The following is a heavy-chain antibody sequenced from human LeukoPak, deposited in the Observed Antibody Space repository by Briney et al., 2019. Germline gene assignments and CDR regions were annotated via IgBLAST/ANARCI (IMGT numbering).Heavy chain of an antibody. CDR3: ARDPAGYNPSNAFDI. CDR2: IYSGGST. D-gene: IGHD5-24*01. V-gene: IGHV3-66*01. CDR1: GFTVSSNY. J-gene: IGHJ3*02. Sequence: GGSLRLSCAASGFTVSSNYMTWVRQAPGKGLEWVSVIYSGGSTYYADSVKGRFTISRDNSKNTLYLQMNSLRAEDTAVYYCARDPAGYNPSNAFDIWGQGTMVTVSS.